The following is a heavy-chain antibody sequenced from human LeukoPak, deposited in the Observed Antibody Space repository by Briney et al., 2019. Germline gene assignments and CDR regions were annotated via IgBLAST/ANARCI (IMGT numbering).Heavy chain of an antibody. CDR3: ARDRYYDFWSGYSNYYYYYGMDV. Sequence: GGSLSLSCAASGFTFSSYWLSWVRPAPGKGLEWVANIKQDGSEKYYVDSVKGRFTISRDNAKNSLYLQMNSLRAEDTAVYYCARDRYYDFWSGYSNYYYYYGMDVWGQGTTVTVSS. D-gene: IGHD3-3*01. V-gene: IGHV3-7*01. J-gene: IGHJ6*02. CDR2: IKQDGSEK. CDR1: GFTFSSYW.